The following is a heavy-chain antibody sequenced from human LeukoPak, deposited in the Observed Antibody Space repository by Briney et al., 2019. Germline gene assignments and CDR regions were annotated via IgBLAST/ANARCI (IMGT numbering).Heavy chain of an antibody. CDR2: ISSSGSTI. Sequence: PGGSLRLSCAASGFTFSSYEMNWVRQAPGKGLEWVSYISSSGSTIYYADSVKGRFTISRDNAKNSLYLQMNSLRAEDTAVYYCARLRTRRGTLDYWGQGTLVTVSS. V-gene: IGHV3-48*03. J-gene: IGHJ4*02. D-gene: IGHD1-14*01. CDR1: GFTFSSYE. CDR3: ARLRTRRGTLDY.